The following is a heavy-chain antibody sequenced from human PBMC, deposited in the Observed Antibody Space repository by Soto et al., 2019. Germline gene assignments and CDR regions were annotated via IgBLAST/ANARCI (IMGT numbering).Heavy chain of an antibody. CDR1: GFTFSSYA. CDR2: ISYDGSNK. D-gene: IGHD1-7*01. J-gene: IGHJ6*02. Sequence: PGGSLRLSCAASGFTFSSYAMHWVRQAPGKGLEWVAVISYDGSNKYYADSVKGRFTISRDNSKNTLYLQMNSLRAEDTAVYYCAELGSRGNWNYPKSRGYYGMDVWGQGTTVTVSS. CDR3: AELGSRGNWNYPKSRGYYGMDV. V-gene: IGHV3-30-3*01.